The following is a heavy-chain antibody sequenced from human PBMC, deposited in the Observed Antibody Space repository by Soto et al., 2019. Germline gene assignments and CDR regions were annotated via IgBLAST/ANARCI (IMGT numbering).Heavy chain of an antibody. CDR2: ISYDGSNK. V-gene: IGHV3-30*03. CDR3: VGGQYYLDY. CDR1: GFPFTTYG. Sequence: QVQLVESGGGVVQPGRSLRLSCAASGFPFTTYGMHWVREGPGKGLEWVAVISYDGSNKYYADSVKGRFTISRDNSKNTLYLQMNSLRPEDTALYYWVGGQYYLDYRGQGTLVTVSS. D-gene: IGHD3-10*01. J-gene: IGHJ4*02.